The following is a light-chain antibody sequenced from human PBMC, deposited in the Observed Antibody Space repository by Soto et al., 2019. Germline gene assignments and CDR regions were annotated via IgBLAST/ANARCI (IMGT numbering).Light chain of an antibody. CDR1: SSDVGGYNY. CDR3: CSYAGSGV. J-gene: IGLJ3*02. V-gene: IGLV2-11*01. CDR2: DVS. Sequence: QSALTQPRSVSGSPGQSVTISCTGTSSDVGGYNYVSWYQQHPGKAPKLMIYDVSKRPSGVPDRFSGSKSGNTASLTISGLQAEDEADYSCCSYAGSGVFGGGTQLTVL.